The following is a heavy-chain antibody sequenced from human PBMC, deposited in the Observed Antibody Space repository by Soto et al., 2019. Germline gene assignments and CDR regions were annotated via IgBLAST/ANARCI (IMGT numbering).Heavy chain of an antibody. V-gene: IGHV3-7*05. CDR1: GFTINNYW. CDR2: IKYDGSEK. Sequence: GGSLRLSCAASGFTINNYWMSWVRQAPGKGLEWVANIKYDGSEKYHVDSVKGRFTISRDNAKNSVFLQMNSLRADDTAVYHCARVRTENYYGMDVWGQGTTVTVSS. CDR3: ARVRTENYYGMDV. J-gene: IGHJ6*02.